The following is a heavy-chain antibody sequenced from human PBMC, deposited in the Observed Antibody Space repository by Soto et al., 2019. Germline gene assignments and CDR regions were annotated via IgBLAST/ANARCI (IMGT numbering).Heavy chain of an antibody. CDR2: INPSGGST. CDR3: ARVSARYCSSTSCYGVFDY. D-gene: IGHD2-2*01. V-gene: IGHV1-46*03. Sequence: ASVKVSCKASGYTFTSYYMHWVRQAPGQGLEWMGIINPSGGSTSYAQKFQGRVTMTRDTSTSTVYMELSSLRSEDTAVYYCARVSARYCSSTSCYGVFDYWGQGTLVTVSS. CDR1: GYTFTSYY. J-gene: IGHJ4*02.